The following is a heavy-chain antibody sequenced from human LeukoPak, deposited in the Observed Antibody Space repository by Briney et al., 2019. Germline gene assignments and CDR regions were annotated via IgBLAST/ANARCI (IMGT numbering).Heavy chain of an antibody. J-gene: IGHJ4*02. Sequence: GGSLRLSCAASGFTFSSYGMHWVRQAPGKGLEWVAFIRYDGSNKYYADSVKGRFTISRDNSKNTLYLQMNSLRAEDTAVYYCARDWIQLWSFDYWGQGTLVTVSS. D-gene: IGHD5-18*01. CDR2: IRYDGSNK. CDR1: GFTFSSYG. V-gene: IGHV3-30*02. CDR3: ARDWIQLWSFDY.